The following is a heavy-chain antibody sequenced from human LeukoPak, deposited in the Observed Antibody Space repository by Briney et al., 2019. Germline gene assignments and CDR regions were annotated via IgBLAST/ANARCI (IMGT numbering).Heavy chain of an antibody. V-gene: IGHV3-23*01. CDR3: AKETASGYGAFDF. D-gene: IGHD3-22*01. CDR2: VSGSGGST. Sequence: GGSLRLSCAASGFTFSSYSMNWVRQAPGKGLEWVSGVSGSGGSTHYGGSVKGRFTISRDNSKNTLYLQMNSLRAEDTAVYYCAKETASGYGAFDFWGQGTMVTVSS. J-gene: IGHJ3*01. CDR1: GFTFSSYS.